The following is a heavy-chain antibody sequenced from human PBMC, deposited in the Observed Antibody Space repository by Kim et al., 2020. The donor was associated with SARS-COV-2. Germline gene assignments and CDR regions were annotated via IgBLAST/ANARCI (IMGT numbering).Heavy chain of an antibody. Sequence: SETLSLTCTVSGGSISSYYWSWIRQPPGKGLEWIGYIYYSGSTNYNPSLKSRVTISVDTSKNQFSLKLSSVTAADTAVYYCASVIAAAGYYMDVWGKGTTVTVSS. CDR3: ASVIAAAGYYMDV. V-gene: IGHV4-59*01. J-gene: IGHJ6*03. CDR1: GGSISSYY. D-gene: IGHD6-13*01. CDR2: IYYSGST.